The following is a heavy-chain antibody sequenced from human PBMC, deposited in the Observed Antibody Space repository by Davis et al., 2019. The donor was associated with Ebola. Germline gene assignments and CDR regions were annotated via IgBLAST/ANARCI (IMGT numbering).Heavy chain of an antibody. CDR2: ISGSGSST. J-gene: IGHJ4*02. Sequence: AISGSGSSTYYADSVKGRFTISRDNAKNSLYLQMNSLRAEDTAVYYCAIRSGYWGQGTLVTVSS. CDR3: AIRSGY. D-gene: IGHD3-10*01. V-gene: IGHV3-23*01.